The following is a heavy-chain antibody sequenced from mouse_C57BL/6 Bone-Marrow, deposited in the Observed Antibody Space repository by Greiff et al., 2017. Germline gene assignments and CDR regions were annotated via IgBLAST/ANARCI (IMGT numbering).Heavy chain of an antibody. CDR3: ARWGLRGYAMDY. D-gene: IGHD2-4*01. V-gene: IGHV1-50*01. J-gene: IGHJ4*01. CDR1: GYTFTSYW. CDR2: IDPSASYT. Sequence: VQLQQPGAELVKPGASVKLSCKASGYTFTSYWMQWVKQRPGQGLEWIGEIDPSASYTNYNQKFKGKATLTVDTSSSTAYMQLSSRTSEDSAVDYCARWGLRGYAMDYWGQGTSVTVAS.